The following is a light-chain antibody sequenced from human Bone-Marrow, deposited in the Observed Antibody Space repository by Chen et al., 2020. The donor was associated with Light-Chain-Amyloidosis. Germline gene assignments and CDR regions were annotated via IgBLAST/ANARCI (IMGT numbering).Light chain of an antibody. CDR2: EVT. CDR1: SGVVGRYTY. Sequence: HSALTHPPSASGPPGQQVTIPCTRTSGVVGRYTYVSWYQQNPGKAPKLMIYEVTKRPSGVPDRFSGSKAGNTTSLTVSGLQADDEADYYCSSYAGDNNYVVFGGGTKLTVL. J-gene: IGLJ2*01. V-gene: IGLV2-8*01. CDR3: SSYAGDNNYVV.